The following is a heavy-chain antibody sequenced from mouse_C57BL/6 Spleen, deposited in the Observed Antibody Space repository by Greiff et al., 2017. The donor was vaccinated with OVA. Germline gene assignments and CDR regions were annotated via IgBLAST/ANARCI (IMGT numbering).Heavy chain of an antibody. CDR1: GYTFTDYA. CDR2: IDPETGGT. V-gene: IGHV1-15*01. D-gene: IGHD2-5*01. J-gene: IGHJ4*01. Sequence: QVQLQQSGAELVRPGASVTLSCKASGYTFTDYAMHWVKQTPVHGLEWIGAIDPETGGTAYNQKFKGKAILTADKSSSTAYMELRSLTSEDSAVYYCTRNSNWGAMDYWGQGTSVTVSS. CDR3: TRNSNWGAMDY.